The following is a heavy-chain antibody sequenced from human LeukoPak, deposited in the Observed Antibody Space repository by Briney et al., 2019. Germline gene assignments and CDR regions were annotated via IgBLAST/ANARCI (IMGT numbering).Heavy chain of an antibody. CDR1: GFTFTDYW. CDR2: INQDGSKK. V-gene: IGHV3-7*01. Sequence: GGSLRLSCTTSGFTFTDYWMTWVRQAPGKGLEWVANINQDGSKKFYVDSVKGRFTISRDNAKNALYLQMNSLRAEDTAVYYCARGPYASGSYFSGGYYYYMDVWGKGTTITISS. J-gene: IGHJ6*03. D-gene: IGHD3-10*01. CDR3: ARGPYASGSYFSGGYYYYMDV.